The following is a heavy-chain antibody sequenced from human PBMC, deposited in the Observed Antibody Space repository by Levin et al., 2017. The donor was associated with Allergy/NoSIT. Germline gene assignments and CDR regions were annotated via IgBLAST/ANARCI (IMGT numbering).Heavy chain of an antibody. D-gene: IGHD3-10*01. CDR2: IWYDGSNK. V-gene: IGHV3-33*01. CDR3: ARDRLPYGSGSQPNWFDP. J-gene: IGHJ5*02. Sequence: GGSLRLSCAASGFTFSSYGMHWVRQAPGKGLEWVAVIWYDGSNKYYADSVKGRFTISRDNSKNTLYLQMNSLRAEDTAVYYCARDRLPYGSGSQPNWFDPWGQGTLVTVSS. CDR1: GFTFSSYG.